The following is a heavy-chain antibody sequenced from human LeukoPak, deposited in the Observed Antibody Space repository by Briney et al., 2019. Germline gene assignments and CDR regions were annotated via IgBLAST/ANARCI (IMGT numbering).Heavy chain of an antibody. D-gene: IGHD3-16*02. CDR1: GYTFTSYG. CDR2: ISAYNGNT. CDR3: AREESDDYVWGSYRYNQGPFDY. Sequence: GASVKVSCKASGYTFTSYGISWVRQAPGQGLEWMGWISAYNGNTNYAQKLQGRVTMTTDTSTSTAYMELRSLRSDDTAVYYCAREESDDYVWGSYRYNQGPFDYWGQATLVTVSS. V-gene: IGHV1-18*01. J-gene: IGHJ4*02.